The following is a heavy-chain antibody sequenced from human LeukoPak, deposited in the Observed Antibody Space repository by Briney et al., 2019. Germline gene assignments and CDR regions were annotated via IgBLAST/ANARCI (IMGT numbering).Heavy chain of an antibody. Sequence: GGSLRLSCAASGFTFSSHWMHWVRQAPGKGLVWVSRINSDGSSTSYADSVKGRFTISRDNAKNTLYLQMNSLRAEDTAVYYCARSYGDYAPDAFDIWGQGTMVTVSS. CDR2: INSDGSST. CDR1: GFTFSSHW. CDR3: ARSYGDYAPDAFDI. V-gene: IGHV3-74*01. D-gene: IGHD4-17*01. J-gene: IGHJ3*02.